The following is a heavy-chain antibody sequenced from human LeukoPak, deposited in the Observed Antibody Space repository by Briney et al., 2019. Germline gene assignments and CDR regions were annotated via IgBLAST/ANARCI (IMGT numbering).Heavy chain of an antibody. Sequence: ASVKVSCKASGYTFTSYDINWVRQATGQGLEWMGWMNPNSGNTGYAQKFQGRVTMTRNTSISTAYMELSSLRSEDTAVYYCARGGCSGGSCYFDYYYGMDVWGQGTTVTVSS. V-gene: IGHV1-8*01. D-gene: IGHD2-15*01. CDR1: GYTFTSYD. CDR2: MNPNSGNT. CDR3: ARGGCSGGSCYFDYYYGMDV. J-gene: IGHJ6*02.